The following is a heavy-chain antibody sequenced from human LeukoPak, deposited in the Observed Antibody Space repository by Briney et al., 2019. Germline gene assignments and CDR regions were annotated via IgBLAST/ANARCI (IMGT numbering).Heavy chain of an antibody. Sequence: GGSLRLSCAASGFTFSSYWMHWVRQAPGKGLVWVSRINSDGSSTSYADSVKGRFTISRDNAKNTLYLQMNSLRAEDTAVYYCARDPHVGYDDPNFDYWGQGTLVTVSS. CDR3: ARDPHVGYDDPNFDY. D-gene: IGHD5-12*01. CDR1: GFTFSSYW. J-gene: IGHJ4*02. V-gene: IGHV3-74*01. CDR2: INSDGSST.